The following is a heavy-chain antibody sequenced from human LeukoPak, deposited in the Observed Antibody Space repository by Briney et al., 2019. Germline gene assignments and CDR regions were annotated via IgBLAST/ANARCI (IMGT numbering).Heavy chain of an antibody. CDR2: ISSSTYI. V-gene: IGHV3-21*01. CDR3: ARGGERGELSLYMDY. D-gene: IGHD3-16*02. Sequence: GGSLRLSCAASGFTFSNHGMNWVRQAPGKGLEWVSSISSSTYIYYADSVKGRFTISRDNAKNSLYLQMNSLRAEDTAVYYCARGGERGELSLYMDYWGQGTLVTVSS. CDR1: GFTFSNHG. J-gene: IGHJ4*02.